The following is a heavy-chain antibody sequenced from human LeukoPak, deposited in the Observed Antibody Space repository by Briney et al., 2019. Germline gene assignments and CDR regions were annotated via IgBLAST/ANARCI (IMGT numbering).Heavy chain of an antibody. V-gene: IGHV4-34*01. D-gene: IGHD4-4*01. CDR3: ARGPFMTPVTTGREDY. J-gene: IGHJ4*02. Sequence: SETLSLTCAVYGGSFSGYYWSWIRQPPGKGVEWIGEINHSGSTNYNPSLKSRVTISVDTSKNQFSLKLSSVTAADTAVYYCARGPFMTPVTTGREDYWGQGTLVTVSS. CDR2: INHSGST. CDR1: GGSFSGYY.